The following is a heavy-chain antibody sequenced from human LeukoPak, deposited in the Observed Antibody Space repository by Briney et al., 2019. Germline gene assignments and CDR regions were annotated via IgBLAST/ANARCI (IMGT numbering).Heavy chain of an antibody. CDR2: ISGRGGST. CDR3: AKGGSAYGVSRAFDI. Sequence: GGSLRLSCAASGFTFSSYAMSWVRQAPGKGLECVSAISGRGGSTYYADSVKGRFTISRDNSKNPLYLQMNSLRAEDTAVYYCAKGGSAYGVSRAFDIWGQGTMVTVSS. D-gene: IGHD2-2*01. J-gene: IGHJ3*02. CDR1: GFTFSSYA. V-gene: IGHV3-23*01.